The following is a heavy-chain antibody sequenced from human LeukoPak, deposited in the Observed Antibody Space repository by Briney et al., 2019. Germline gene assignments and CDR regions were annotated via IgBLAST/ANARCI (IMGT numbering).Heavy chain of an antibody. CDR1: GYTFTSYD. CDR3: ATTLRNNPP. Sequence: ASVEVSCKASGYTFTSYDINWVRQATGQGLEWIGYMNPNTGNTVYAQNFQGRVTMTRDTSISTAYMELSSLTSEDTAVYYCATTLRNNPPWGQGTLVTVSS. D-gene: IGHD1-14*01. CDR2: MNPNTGNT. V-gene: IGHV1-8*01. J-gene: IGHJ5*02.